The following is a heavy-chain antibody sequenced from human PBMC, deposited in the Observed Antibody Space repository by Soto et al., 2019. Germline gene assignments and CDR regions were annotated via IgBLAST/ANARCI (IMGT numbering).Heavy chain of an antibody. D-gene: IGHD3-10*01. CDR2: LYNGGAT. J-gene: IGHJ4*02. CDR1: GFTFSSYA. CDR3: VRGRYGSEIH. V-gene: IGHV3-53*04. Sequence: PGGSLRLSCAASGFTFSSYAMNWVRQPPGKGLEWVSLLYNGGATHYAASVKGRFTISSHSSQNTMFLQMNSLRTEDTATYYCVRGRYGSEIHWGQGTKVTVSS.